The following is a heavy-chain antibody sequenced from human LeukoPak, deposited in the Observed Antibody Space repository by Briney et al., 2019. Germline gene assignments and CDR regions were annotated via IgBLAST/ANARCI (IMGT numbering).Heavy chain of an antibody. CDR3: ARGASHGDSGLDVFDI. CDR1: GGSVSGYY. CDR2: TYSSGST. J-gene: IGHJ3*02. Sequence: SETLSLTCTVSGGSVSGYYWRWIRQPPGKGLEWIGYTYSSGSTTYNPSLKSRVTISLDTSKNQFSLKLTSVTAADTAVYHCARGASHGDSGLDVFDIWGQGTMVTVSS. V-gene: IGHV4-59*02. D-gene: IGHD4-17*01.